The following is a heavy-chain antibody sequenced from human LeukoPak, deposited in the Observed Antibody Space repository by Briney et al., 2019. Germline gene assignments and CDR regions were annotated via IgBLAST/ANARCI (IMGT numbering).Heavy chain of an antibody. Sequence: ASVKVSCKVSGYTLTELSMHWVRQAPGKGLEWMGGFDPEDGETIYAQKFQGRVTMTEDTSTDTAYMELRSLRSDDTAVYYCARLPGYCSGGSCYNLYFDYWGQGTLVTVSS. V-gene: IGHV1-24*01. J-gene: IGHJ4*02. CDR3: ARLPGYCSGGSCYNLYFDY. CDR2: FDPEDGET. D-gene: IGHD2-15*01. CDR1: GYTLTELS.